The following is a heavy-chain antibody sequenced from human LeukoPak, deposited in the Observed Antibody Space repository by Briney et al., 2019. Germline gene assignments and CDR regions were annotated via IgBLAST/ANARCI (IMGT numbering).Heavy chain of an antibody. V-gene: IGHV3-30-3*01. D-gene: IGHD3-22*01. CDR2: ISYDGSNK. CDR3: ASPPPKYYYDSSGYSFGY. J-gene: IGHJ4*02. Sequence: GGSLRLSCAASGFTFSSYAMHWVRQAPGKGLEWVAVISYDGSNKYYADSVKGRFTISRDNSKNTLYLQMNSLRAEDTAVYYCASPPPKYYYDSSGYSFGYWGQGTLVTVSS. CDR1: GFTFSSYA.